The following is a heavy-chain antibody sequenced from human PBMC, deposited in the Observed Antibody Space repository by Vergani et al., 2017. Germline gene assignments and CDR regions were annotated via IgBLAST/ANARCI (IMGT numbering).Heavy chain of an antibody. CDR3: AREGYYGSGTMGAFDY. D-gene: IGHD3-10*01. J-gene: IGHJ4*02. CDR2: IIPILGIA. CDR1: GGTFSSYT. V-gene: IGHV1-69*02. Sequence: QVQLVQSGAEVKKPGSSVKVSCKASGGTFSSYTISWVRQAPGQGLEWMGRIIPILGIANYAQKFQGRVTITADKSTSTAYIELSSLRSEDTAVYYCAREGYYGSGTMGAFDYWGQGTLVTVSS.